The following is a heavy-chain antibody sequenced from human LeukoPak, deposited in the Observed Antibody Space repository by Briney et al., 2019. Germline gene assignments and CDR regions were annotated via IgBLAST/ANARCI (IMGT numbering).Heavy chain of an antibody. D-gene: IGHD3-10*01. V-gene: IGHV1-69*13. CDR3: AVLIRSRFGELQRAYYFDY. Sequence: GASVKVSCKASGGTFSSYAISWVRQAPGQGLEWMGGIIPIFGTANYAQKFQGRVTITADESTSTAYMELSSLRSEDTAVYYCAVLIRSRFGELQRAYYFDYWGQGTLVTVSS. J-gene: IGHJ4*02. CDR1: GGTFSSYA. CDR2: IIPIFGTA.